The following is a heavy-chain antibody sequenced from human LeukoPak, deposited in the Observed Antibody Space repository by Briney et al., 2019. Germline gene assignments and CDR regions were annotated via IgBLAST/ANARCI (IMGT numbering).Heavy chain of an antibody. J-gene: IGHJ4*02. CDR2: ISGSGGST. CDR3: AKRGTSSGWYSFDY. V-gene: IGHV3-23*01. Sequence: GGSLRLSCAASGFTFSSYAMSWVRQAPGKGLEWVSAISGSGGSTYYADSVKGRFTISRDKSKNTLYLQMNSLRAEDTAVYYCAKRGTSSGWYSFDYWGQGTVVTVSS. CDR1: GFTFSSYA. D-gene: IGHD6-19*01.